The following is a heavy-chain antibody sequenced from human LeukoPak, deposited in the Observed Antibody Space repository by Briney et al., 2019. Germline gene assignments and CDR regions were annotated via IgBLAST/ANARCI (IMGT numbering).Heavy chain of an antibody. CDR3: ARGLSPACSSITRGIDY. D-gene: IGHD3-3*01. CDR1: GGSISSYY. J-gene: IGHJ4*02. V-gene: IGHV4-59*01. CDR2: IYYSGST. Sequence: SETLSLTCTVSGGSISSYYWSWIRQPPGKGLEWIGYIYYSGSTNYNPSLKSRVTISVDTSKNQFSLKLSSVTAADTAVYYCARGLSPACSSITRGIDYWGQGTLVTVSS.